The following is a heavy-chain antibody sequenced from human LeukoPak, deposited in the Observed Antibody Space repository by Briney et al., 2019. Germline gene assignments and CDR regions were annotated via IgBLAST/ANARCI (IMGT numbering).Heavy chain of an antibody. CDR2: ISSSSSYI. D-gene: IGHD6-19*01. CDR1: GFTFSSYS. Sequence: GGSLRLSCAASGFTFSSYSMNWVRQAPGKGLEWVSSISSSSSYIYYADSVKGRFTISRGNAKNSLYLQMNSLRAEDTAVYYCARDRITVAATETSFDYWGQGTLVTVSS. CDR3: ARDRITVAATETSFDY. V-gene: IGHV3-21*01. J-gene: IGHJ4*02.